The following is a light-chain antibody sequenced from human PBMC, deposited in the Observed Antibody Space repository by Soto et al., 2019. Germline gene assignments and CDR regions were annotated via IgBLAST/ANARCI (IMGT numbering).Light chain of an antibody. CDR2: GAS. Sequence: EIVMTQSPATLSVSRGERATLSCRASQSVSSNLAWYQHKPGQAPRLLIYGASTRATGIPARFSGSGSGTEFTLTISSLQSEDFAVYYCQQYNNWPRTFGQGTKVDIK. J-gene: IGKJ1*01. CDR3: QQYNNWPRT. V-gene: IGKV3-15*01. CDR1: QSVSSN.